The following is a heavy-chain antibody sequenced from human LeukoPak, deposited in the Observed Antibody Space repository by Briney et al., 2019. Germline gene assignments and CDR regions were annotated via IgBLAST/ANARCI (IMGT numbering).Heavy chain of an antibody. D-gene: IGHD3-10*01. Sequence: TLSLTCAVYGGSFSGYYWSWIRQPPGKGLEWIGEINHSGSTNYNPSLKSRVTISVDTSKNQFSLKLSSVTAADTAVYYCARSGIRFGDNYYYYYGTDVWGQGTTVTVSS. CDR3: ARSGIRFGDNYYYYYGTDV. CDR1: GGSFSGYY. V-gene: IGHV4-34*01. J-gene: IGHJ6*02. CDR2: INHSGST.